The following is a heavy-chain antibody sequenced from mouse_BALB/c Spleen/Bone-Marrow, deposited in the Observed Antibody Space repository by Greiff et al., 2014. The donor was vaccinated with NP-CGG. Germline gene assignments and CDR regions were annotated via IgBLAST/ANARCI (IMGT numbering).Heavy chain of an antibody. CDR1: GFTFSSHT. CDR2: ISNGGGST. D-gene: IGHD1-1*01. CDR3: ARHGGSRGYYFDY. V-gene: IGHV5-12-2*01. Sequence: EVKLVESGGGLVQPGGSLKLSCAASGFTFSSHTMSWVRQTPEKRLEWVAYISNGGGSTYYPDTVKGRFTISRDNAKNTLYLQMSSLKSEDTAMYYCARHGGSRGYYFDYWGQGTTLTVSS. J-gene: IGHJ2*01.